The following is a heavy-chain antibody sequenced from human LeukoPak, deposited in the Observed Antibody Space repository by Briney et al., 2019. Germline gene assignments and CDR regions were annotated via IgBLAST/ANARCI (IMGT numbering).Heavy chain of an antibody. CDR3: ARDLVRNPPPDYFDY. Sequence: GRSLRLSCAASGFTFSIYPMHWVRQAPGKGLEWLAVISYDGSNKCYADSVKGRFTTSRDNSKNTLYLQMYSLRAEDTAVYYCARDLVRNPPPDYFDYWGQGTLVTVSS. CDR2: ISYDGSNK. CDR1: GFTFSIYP. D-gene: IGHD1-14*01. J-gene: IGHJ4*02. V-gene: IGHV3-30*04.